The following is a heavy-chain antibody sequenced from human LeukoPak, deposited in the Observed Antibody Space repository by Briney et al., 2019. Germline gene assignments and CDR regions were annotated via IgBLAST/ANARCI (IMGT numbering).Heavy chain of an antibody. D-gene: IGHD6-19*01. V-gene: IGHV3-74*01. CDR3: ARGYSSGIDAFDI. CDR2: INNDGSSA. CDR1: GFTFSSYW. Sequence: GGSLRLSCAASGFTFSSYWMHWVRQTPGKGLIYISRINNDGSSANYADSVRGRFTISRDNAKNSLYLQMNSLRAEDTAVYYCARGYSSGIDAFDIWGQGTMVTVSS. J-gene: IGHJ3*02.